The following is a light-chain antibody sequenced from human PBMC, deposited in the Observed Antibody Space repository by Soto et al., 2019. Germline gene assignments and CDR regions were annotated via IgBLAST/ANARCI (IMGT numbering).Light chain of an antibody. J-gene: IGKJ1*01. V-gene: IGKV3-20*01. CDR1: QGVTTSS. CDR3: QQYGTSPWT. Sequence: EIVLTQSPGTLSLSPGERATSSCGPSQGVTTSSLGWYQQKPGQAPRLLIYGASSRATGIPDRFSGSGSGTDFTLTISRLEPEDFAVYYCQQYGTSPWTFGQGTKVEIK. CDR2: GAS.